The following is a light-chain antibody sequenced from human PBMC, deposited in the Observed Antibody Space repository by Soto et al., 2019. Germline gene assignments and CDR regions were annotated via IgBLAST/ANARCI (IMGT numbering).Light chain of an antibody. CDR3: TSYTPTSAYV. Sequence: QSALTQPPSVSGSPGQSVTISCTGSSSDVGSYDRVSWYLQPSGSAPKLMVYEVSNRPSGVPDRFSGSKSGNTASLTISGLQAEDEGDYYCTSYTPTSAYVFGTGTKVTVL. CDR2: EVS. V-gene: IGLV2-18*02. J-gene: IGLJ1*01. CDR1: SSDVGSYDR.